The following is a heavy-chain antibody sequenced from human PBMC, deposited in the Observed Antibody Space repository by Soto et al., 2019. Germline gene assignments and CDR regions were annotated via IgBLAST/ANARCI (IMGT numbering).Heavy chain of an antibody. D-gene: IGHD2-15*01. CDR3: AKWTVVVVAATRGGYFDY. V-gene: IGHV3-23*01. J-gene: IGHJ4*02. Sequence: EVQLLESGGGLVQPGGSLRLSCAASGFTFSSYAMSWVRQAPGKGLEWVSVISGSGGYTYYADSVKGRFTISRDNSKNTLYLQMNSLRAADTAVYYCAKWTVVVVAATRGGYFDYWGQGTLVTVSS. CDR2: ISGSGGYT. CDR1: GFTFSSYA.